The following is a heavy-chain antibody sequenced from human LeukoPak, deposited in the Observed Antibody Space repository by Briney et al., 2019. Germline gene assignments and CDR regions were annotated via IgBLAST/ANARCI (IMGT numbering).Heavy chain of an antibody. J-gene: IGHJ4*02. D-gene: IGHD5-12*01. CDR3: ARGDTNSGYDGDY. CDR1: GGSISSGDYY. V-gene: IGHV4-30-4*01. CDR2: IYYSGST. Sequence: SETLSLTCTVSGGSISSGDYYWSWIRQPPGKGLEWIGYIYYSGSTYYNPSLKSRVTISVDTSKNQFSLKLSSVTAADTAVYYCARGDTNSGYDGDYWGQGTLVTVSS.